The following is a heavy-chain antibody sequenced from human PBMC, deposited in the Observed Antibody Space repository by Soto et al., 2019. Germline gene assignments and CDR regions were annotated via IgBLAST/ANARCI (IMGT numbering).Heavy chain of an antibody. V-gene: IGHV3-11*06. Sequence: QVPLVESGGGLVTPGGSLRLSFASSGFTFSDYYMSWIRQAPGKGLEWLSYISPGSRYPAYADSVKGRFTISRENARRSLSLQMNSLTVDDTAIYYCVRGGGGGLFDPWGQGSMVTVSS. D-gene: IGHD2-15*01. J-gene: IGHJ5*02. CDR2: ISPGSRYP. CDR1: GFTFSDYY. CDR3: VRGGGGGLFDP.